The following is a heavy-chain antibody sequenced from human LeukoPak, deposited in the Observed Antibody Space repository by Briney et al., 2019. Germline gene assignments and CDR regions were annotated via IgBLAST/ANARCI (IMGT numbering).Heavy chain of an antibody. Sequence: GASVKVSCQASGYTFTGYYMHWVRQAPGQGLEWMGWINHNSGGTNYAQKFQGRVTMTNDTSISTAHLELSRPRSDDTAVYYCARGRIPMSSVYFLRWFDPWGQGTLVTVSS. CDR2: INHNSGGT. CDR1: GYTFTGYY. D-gene: IGHD3-22*01. CDR3: ARGRIPMSSVYFLRWFDP. V-gene: IGHV1-2*02. J-gene: IGHJ5*02.